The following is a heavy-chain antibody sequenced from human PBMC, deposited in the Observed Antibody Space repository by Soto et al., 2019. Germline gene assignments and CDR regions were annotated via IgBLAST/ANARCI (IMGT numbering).Heavy chain of an antibody. Sequence: PLETMSLTCSFSGGSISVYDGSWVRQPPGHELEWIGYIYASGSPYYNPSLRSRVTISADTSKNQISLKLTSPTAADTAVYYCARGVGSSPPRYWGRGTLVTVSS. V-gene: IGHV4-59*01. CDR2: IYASGSP. J-gene: IGHJ4*02. CDR1: GGSISVYD. D-gene: IGHD1-26*01. CDR3: ARGVGSSPPRY.